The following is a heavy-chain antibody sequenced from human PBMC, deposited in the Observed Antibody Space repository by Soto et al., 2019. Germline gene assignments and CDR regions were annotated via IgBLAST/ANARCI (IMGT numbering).Heavy chain of an antibody. CDR3: AKDRDTYGAVYYFDF. D-gene: IGHD5-18*01. V-gene: IGHV3-30*18. CDR1: GFTFNSYG. J-gene: IGHJ4*02. CDR2: ISYDGRDK. Sequence: QVQLVESGGGVVQPGRSLRLSCAASGFTFNSYGMHWVRQAPGKGPQWVTVISYDGRDKKYVDTVKGRFTISRDNSKNTLYLEMNSLRAEDTAVYYRAKDRDTYGAVYYFDFWGQGTLVTVSS.